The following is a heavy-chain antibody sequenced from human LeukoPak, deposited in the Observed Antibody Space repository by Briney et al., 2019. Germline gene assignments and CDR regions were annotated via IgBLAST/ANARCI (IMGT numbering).Heavy chain of an antibody. V-gene: IGHV3-30*02. CDR1: GFTFSSYG. CDR2: IRYDGSNK. CDR3: AKTGNPATGDY. J-gene: IGHJ4*02. Sequence: GGSLRLSCAASGFTFSSYGMSWVRQAPGKGLEWVAFIRYDGSNKYYADSVKGRFTISRDNSKNTLYLQMNSLRAEDTAVYYCAKTGNPATGDYWGQGTLVTVSS. D-gene: IGHD1-1*01.